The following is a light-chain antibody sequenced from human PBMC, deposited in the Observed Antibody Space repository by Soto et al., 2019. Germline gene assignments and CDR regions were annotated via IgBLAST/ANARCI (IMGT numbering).Light chain of an antibody. CDR3: QHYRSSPPKYT. Sequence: DIVLTQSPGTLSLSPGERATLSCRASQSVNNNYLAWYQQKPGQAPRLLIFGASSRATGIPDRFSGSGSGTDFTLTISRLEPEDFAVYYCQHYRSSPPKYTFGQGTNLEIK. V-gene: IGKV3-20*01. CDR1: QSVNNNY. CDR2: GAS. J-gene: IGKJ2*01.